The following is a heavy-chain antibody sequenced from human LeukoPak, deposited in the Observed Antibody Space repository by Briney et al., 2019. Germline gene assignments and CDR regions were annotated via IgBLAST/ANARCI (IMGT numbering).Heavy chain of an antibody. D-gene: IGHD3-10*01. CDR3: AREGYYGSGSPPSLYFDY. CDR1: GSTFRNYV. J-gene: IGHJ4*02. V-gene: IGHV3-30-3*01. Sequence: GGSLRLSCAASGSTFRNYVIHWVRQAPGKGLEWVAVTSSDLNVKLYADSVKGRFTIPRDNSRSTLYLQMNSLRPEDTAIYYCAREGYYGSGSPPSLYFDYWGQGTLVTVSS. CDR2: TSSDLNVK.